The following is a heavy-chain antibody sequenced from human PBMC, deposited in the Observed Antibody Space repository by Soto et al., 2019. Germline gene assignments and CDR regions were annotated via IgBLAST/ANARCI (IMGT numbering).Heavy chain of an antibody. CDR2: INHSGNT. D-gene: IGHD2-21*01. Sequence: LETRSLTCAVYGASLRDNYCNWLRQPPGKGLEWIGEINHSGNTNYNPSPRSRVTISIDTSKNQLSLNLRSVSAADTAVYYCARGRGEVDAWGQGTPVTVSS. V-gene: IGHV4-34*01. J-gene: IGHJ5*02. CDR3: ARGRGEVDA. CDR1: GASLRDNY.